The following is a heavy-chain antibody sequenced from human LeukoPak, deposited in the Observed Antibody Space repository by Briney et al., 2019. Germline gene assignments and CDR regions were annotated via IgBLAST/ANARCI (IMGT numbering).Heavy chain of an antibody. Sequence: PGRSLRLSCAASGFTFDDYAMHWVRQAPGKGLEWVSGISWNSGSIGYADSVKGRFTISRDNAKNSLYLQMNSLRAEDTALYYCAKDIEYSSSGLFDYWGQGTLVTVSS. J-gene: IGHJ4*02. D-gene: IGHD6-6*01. CDR1: GFTFDDYA. CDR3: AKDIEYSSSGLFDY. V-gene: IGHV3-9*01. CDR2: ISWNSGSI.